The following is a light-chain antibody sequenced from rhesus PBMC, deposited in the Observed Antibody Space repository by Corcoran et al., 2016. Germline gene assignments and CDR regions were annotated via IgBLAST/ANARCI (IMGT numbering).Light chain of an antibody. CDR2: KDI. V-gene: IGLV3-29*01. CDR3: QVWISSSVQDV. Sequence: SYAVTQPRSVSVSPGQTARISCGGENIGSKYVHWYQHKPTQAPVLVIYKDINRPPGIPERFSGSNSGDTATPTISGVEAGDEADYYCQVWISSSVQDVFGRGTKLTVL. J-gene: IGLJ6*01. CDR1: NIGSKY.